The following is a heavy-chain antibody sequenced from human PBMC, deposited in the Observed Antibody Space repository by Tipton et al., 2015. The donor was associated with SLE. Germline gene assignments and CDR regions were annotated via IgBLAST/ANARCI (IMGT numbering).Heavy chain of an antibody. Sequence: TLSLTCTVSSGSISSAGYYWTWIRQHPEKGLEWIGFIYYTGSTNYNPSLKSRLTISVDTSNNHFSLNLGSVTAADSAMYFCARSTFTYGDCDSWGQGTLVTVSS. D-gene: IGHD4-17*01. J-gene: IGHJ4*02. CDR3: ARSTFTYGDCDS. CDR1: SGSISSAGYY. V-gene: IGHV4-31*03. CDR2: IYYTGST.